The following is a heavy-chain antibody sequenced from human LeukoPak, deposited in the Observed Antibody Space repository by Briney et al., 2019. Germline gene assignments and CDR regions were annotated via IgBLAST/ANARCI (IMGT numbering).Heavy chain of an antibody. CDR1: GFTFSSYA. J-gene: IGHJ6*02. V-gene: IGHV3-30*04. CDR3: ARVRDYYYYGTDV. CDR2: ISYDGSNK. Sequence: PGGSLRLSCAASGFTFSSYAMHWVRQAPGKGLEWVAVISYDGSNKYYADSVKGRFTISRDNSKNTLYLQMNSLRAEDTAVYYCARVRDYYYYGTDVWGQGTTVTVSS.